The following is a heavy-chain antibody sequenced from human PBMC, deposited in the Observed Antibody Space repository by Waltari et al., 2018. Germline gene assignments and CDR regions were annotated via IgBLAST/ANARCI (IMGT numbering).Heavy chain of an antibody. CDR2: IYWNDSK. D-gene: IGHD3-9*01. CDR1: GFSLTTNGVG. CDR3: AFTYDILTGYFDH. J-gene: IGHJ4*02. Sequence: QITLKESGPALIKPTQPLTLTCSFSGFSLTTNGVGVGWIRQPPGKALELLALIYWNDSKRYNPSLRSRLTITKDTSKDQVALTLTYMAPEDTATYFCAFTYDILTGYFDHWGQGTLVTASS. V-gene: IGHV2-5*01.